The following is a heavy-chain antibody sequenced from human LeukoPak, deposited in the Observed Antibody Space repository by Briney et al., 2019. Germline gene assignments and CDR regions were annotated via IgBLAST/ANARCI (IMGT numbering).Heavy chain of an antibody. CDR3: ARFSGRN. J-gene: IGHJ4*02. CDR2: IKQDGSAK. Sequence: SGGSLRLSCAASGFTFSSYGMHWVRQAPGKGLEWVANIKQDGSAKYYVDSVKGRFTISRDNAKNSLYLQMGSLRAEDTAVYYCARFSGRNWGQGTLVTVSS. CDR1: GFTFSSYG. V-gene: IGHV3-7*01. D-gene: IGHD2-15*01.